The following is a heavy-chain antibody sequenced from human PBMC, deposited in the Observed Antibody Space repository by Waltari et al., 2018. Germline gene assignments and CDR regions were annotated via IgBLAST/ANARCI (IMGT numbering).Heavy chain of an antibody. CDR3: ARGAPGIPPPIFDY. Sequence: QVQLVQSGTEVKKPGASVKVSCKASGYTFSNYGSSWVRQAPGQGLEWMGRVSAYNGDTKYAQKIQDRVSMTTDTSTSTAYMELRSLRSDDTAVYYCARGAPGIPPPIFDYWGQGTLVTVSS. CDR1: GYTFSNYG. V-gene: IGHV1-18*01. J-gene: IGHJ4*02. CDR2: VSAYNGDT. D-gene: IGHD5-18*01.